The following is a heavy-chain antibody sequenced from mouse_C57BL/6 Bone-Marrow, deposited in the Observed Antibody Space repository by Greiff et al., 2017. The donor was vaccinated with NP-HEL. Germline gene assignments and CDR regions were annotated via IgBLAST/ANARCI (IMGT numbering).Heavy chain of an antibody. CDR3: ARRSYGSSYEYFDV. Sequence: QVQLQQPGAELVRPGSSVKLSCKASGYTFTSYWMHWVKQRPIQGLDWIGNIDPSDSETHYNQKFKDKATLTVDKSSSTAYMQLSSLTSEDSAVYYCARRSYGSSYEYFDVWGTGTTVTVSS. CDR1: GYTFTSYW. CDR2: IDPSDSET. J-gene: IGHJ1*03. V-gene: IGHV1-52*01. D-gene: IGHD1-1*01.